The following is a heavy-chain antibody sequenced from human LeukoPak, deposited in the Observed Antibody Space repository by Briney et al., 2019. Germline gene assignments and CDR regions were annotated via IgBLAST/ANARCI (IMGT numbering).Heavy chain of an antibody. J-gene: IGHJ4*02. CDR1: GFTFSSYS. V-gene: IGHV3-21*01. CDR2: ISSSSSHI. CDR3: ARVMGYCSSTSCSIDY. Sequence: AGGSLRLSCAASGFTFSSYSMNWVRQAPGKGLEWVSSISSSSSHIYYADSVKGRFTISRDNAKNSLYLQMNRLRAEDTAVYYCARVMGYCSSTSCSIDYWGQGTLVTVSS. D-gene: IGHD2-2*01.